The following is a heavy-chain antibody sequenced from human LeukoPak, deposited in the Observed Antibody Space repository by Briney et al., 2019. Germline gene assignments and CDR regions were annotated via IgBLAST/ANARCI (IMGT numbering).Heavy chain of an antibody. CDR1: GGSFSGYY. D-gene: IGHD2-21*02. CDR3: ARPFSYCGGDCYDY. V-gene: IGHV4-34*01. J-gene: IGHJ4*02. CDR2: INHSGST. Sequence: PSETLSLTCAVYGGSFSGYYWSWIRQPPGKGLEWIGEINHSGSTNYNPSLKSRVTISVDTSKNQFSLKLSSVTAADTAVYYCARPFSYCGGDCYDYWGQGTLVTVSS.